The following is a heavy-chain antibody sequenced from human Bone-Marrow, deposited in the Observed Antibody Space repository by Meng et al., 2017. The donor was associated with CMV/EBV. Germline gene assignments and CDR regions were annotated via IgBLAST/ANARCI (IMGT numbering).Heavy chain of an antibody. CDR2: IYSGGST. Sequence: GESLKISCAASGFTFSSYGMHWVRQAPGKGLEWVSVIYSGGSTYYADSVKGRFTISRDNSKNTLYLQMNSLRAEDTAVYYCARDVSHYYYGMDVWGQGTTVTVSS. CDR1: GFTFSSYG. V-gene: IGHV3-NL1*01. CDR3: ARDVSHYYYGMDV. J-gene: IGHJ6*02. D-gene: IGHD3-3*02.